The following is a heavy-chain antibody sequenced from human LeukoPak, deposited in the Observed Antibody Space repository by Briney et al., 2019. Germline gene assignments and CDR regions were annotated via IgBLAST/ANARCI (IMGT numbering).Heavy chain of an antibody. V-gene: IGHV3-30*18. CDR2: MSYDGSNK. J-gene: IGHJ4*02. Sequence: GRSLRLSCAASGFTFSSYGMHWVRRAPGKGLEWVAFMSYDGSNKYYADSVKGRFTISRDNSKNTLYLQMNSLRAEDTALYYCAKNTVAATWGPFDYWGQGTLVTVSS. CDR3: AKNTVAATWGPFDY. D-gene: IGHD6-19*01. CDR1: GFTFSSYG.